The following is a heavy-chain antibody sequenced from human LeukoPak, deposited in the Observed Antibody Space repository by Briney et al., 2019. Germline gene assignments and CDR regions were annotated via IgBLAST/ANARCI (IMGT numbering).Heavy chain of an antibody. CDR3: ARDGNYYGSGSCGY. J-gene: IGHJ4*02. Sequence: GGSLRLSCAASGLTFSTYAMSWVRQAPGKGLEWVAVIWYDGSNKYYADSVKGRFTISRDNSKNTLYLQMNSLRAEDTAVYYCARDGNYYGSGSCGYWGQGTLVTVSS. V-gene: IGHV3-33*08. CDR2: IWYDGSNK. CDR1: GLTFSTYA. D-gene: IGHD3-10*01.